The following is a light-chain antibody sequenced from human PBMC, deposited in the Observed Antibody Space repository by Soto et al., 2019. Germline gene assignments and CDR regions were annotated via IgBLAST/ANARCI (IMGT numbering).Light chain of an antibody. Sequence: DVVMTQSPLSLPVTLGQPASISCRSSQSLAYSDGNTYLNWFQQRPGQSPRRLIYKVSNRDSGVPDRFSGSGSGSDFTLKISRVEAEDVGVYYWMQGTHWPYTFGQGTKLEIK. CDR2: KVS. V-gene: IGKV2-30*01. J-gene: IGKJ2*01. CDR3: MQGTHWPYT. CDR1: QSLAYSDGNTY.